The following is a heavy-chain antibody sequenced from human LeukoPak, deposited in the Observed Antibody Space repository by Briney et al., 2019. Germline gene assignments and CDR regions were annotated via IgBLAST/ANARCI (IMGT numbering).Heavy chain of an antibody. Sequence: PSETLSLTCAVYGGSFSGYNWSWIRQPPGKGLEWIGEINHSGSTNYNPSLKSRVTISVDTSKNQFSLKLSSVTAADTAVYYCARGHASYSYGFRYWGQGTLVTVAS. D-gene: IGHD5-18*01. CDR2: INHSGST. J-gene: IGHJ4*02. CDR1: GGSFSGYN. CDR3: ARGHASYSYGFRY. V-gene: IGHV4-34*01.